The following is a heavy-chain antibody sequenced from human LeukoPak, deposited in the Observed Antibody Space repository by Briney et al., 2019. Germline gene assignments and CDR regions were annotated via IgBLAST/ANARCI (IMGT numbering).Heavy chain of an antibody. CDR3: ARVNSGWYLGPLGY. V-gene: IGHV1-69*05. D-gene: IGHD6-19*01. Sequence: ASVKVSCKASGYTFTGYYMHWVRQAPGQGLEWMGGIIPIFGTANYAQKFQGRVTITTDESTSTAYMELSSLRSEDTAVYYCARVNSGWYLGPLGYWGQGTLVTVSS. CDR1: GYTFTGYY. CDR2: IIPIFGTA. J-gene: IGHJ4*02.